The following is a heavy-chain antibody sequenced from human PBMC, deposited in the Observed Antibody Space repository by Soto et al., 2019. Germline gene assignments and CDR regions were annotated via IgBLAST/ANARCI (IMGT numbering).Heavy chain of an antibody. J-gene: IGHJ6*02. V-gene: IGHV1-46*01. Sequence: ASVKVSCKASGYTFTSYYMHWVRQAPGQGLEWMGIINPSGGSTSYAQKFQGRVTMTRGTSTSTVYMELSSLRSEDTAVYYCALGYCISTSCYSGMDVWGQGTTVTVSS. D-gene: IGHD2-2*01. CDR3: ALGYCISTSCYSGMDV. CDR2: INPSGGST. CDR1: GYTFTSYY.